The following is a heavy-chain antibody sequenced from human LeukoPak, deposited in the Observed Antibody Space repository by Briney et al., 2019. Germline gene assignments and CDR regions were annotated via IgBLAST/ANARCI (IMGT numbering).Heavy chain of an antibody. CDR3: GRVPYLYRSGSFDD. J-gene: IGHJ4*02. V-gene: IGHV4-38-2*02. CDR2: IYHTASS. Sequence: SETLSLTCTVSGYSINSGYFRGWIRQPPGKGLEWIGSIYHTASSYYNPSLDNRVNLSVDTSKNQFSLKLSSVTAADTAIYYCGRVPYLYRSGSFDDWGQGILVTVSS. CDR1: GYSINSGYF. D-gene: IGHD3-10*01.